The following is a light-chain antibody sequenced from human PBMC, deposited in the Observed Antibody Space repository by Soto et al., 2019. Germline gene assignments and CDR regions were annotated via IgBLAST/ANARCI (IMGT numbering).Light chain of an antibody. J-gene: IGLJ3*02. CDR1: SNDVGGYNY. CDR2: DVT. Sequence: QSALTQPASVSGSPGQSITISCTGTSNDVGGYNYVSWYQQHPGKAPKLLIYDVTTRPSGVSSRFSGSKSGNTASLTISGLQTDDEAEYYCTSYTSVSTVVFCGGTKVTVL. V-gene: IGLV2-14*01. CDR3: TSYTSVSTVV.